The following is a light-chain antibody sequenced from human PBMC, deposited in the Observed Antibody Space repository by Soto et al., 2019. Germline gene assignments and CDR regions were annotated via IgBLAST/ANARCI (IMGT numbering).Light chain of an antibody. J-gene: IGKJ5*01. V-gene: IGKV3-20*01. CDR1: QSLSSSY. CDR2: GSF. CDR3: QQYGTLIT. Sequence: EIVLTQSPGTLSLSPGERATLSCRASQSLSSSYLACYQQKPGQAPRLLIYGSFSRATGIPDRFSGSGSGTDFTLTISRLEPEDSAVYYCQQYGTLITFGQGTRLEIK.